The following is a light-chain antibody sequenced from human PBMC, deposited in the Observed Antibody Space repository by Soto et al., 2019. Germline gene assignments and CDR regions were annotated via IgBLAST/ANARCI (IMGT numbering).Light chain of an antibody. CDR3: QQYNNWPIT. V-gene: IGKV3-15*01. CDR2: GAS. CDR1: QSISTI. Sequence: VLPQSPATLSVSPGERATFSCRASQSISTILAWYQHKPGQPPRLLIYGASTRATGIPDRFSGGGSGTEFTLTISSLQSEDFAVYYCQQYNNWPITFGQGTRLEIK. J-gene: IGKJ5*01.